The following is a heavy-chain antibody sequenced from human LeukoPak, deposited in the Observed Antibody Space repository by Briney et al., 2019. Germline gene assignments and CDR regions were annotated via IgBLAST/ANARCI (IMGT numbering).Heavy chain of an antibody. CDR2: IYYSGNT. Sequence: SSETLSLTCTVSGGSISSGGYYWSWIRQHPGTGLEWIGYIYYSGNTNYNPSLKSRVTISVDRSKNQFSLKLSSVTAADTAVYYSASDSSGYWNYYYGMDVWGQGTTVTVSS. CDR1: GGSISSGGYY. J-gene: IGHJ6*02. D-gene: IGHD3-22*01. CDR3: ASDSSGYWNYYYGMDV. V-gene: IGHV4-31*03.